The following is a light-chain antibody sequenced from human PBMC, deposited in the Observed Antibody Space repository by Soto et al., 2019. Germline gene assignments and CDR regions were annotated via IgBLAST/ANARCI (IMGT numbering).Light chain of an antibody. Sequence: QSVLTQPPSASGTPGQRVTISCSGSRSNIGTYRVNWYQQLPGTAPKLLIHSNNQRPSGVPDRFSGSKSGTSASLAISGLQSEDEADYYCAAWDDSLNGVVFGGGTNLTVL. V-gene: IGLV1-44*01. CDR2: SNN. CDR3: AAWDDSLNGVV. J-gene: IGLJ2*01. CDR1: RSNIGTYR.